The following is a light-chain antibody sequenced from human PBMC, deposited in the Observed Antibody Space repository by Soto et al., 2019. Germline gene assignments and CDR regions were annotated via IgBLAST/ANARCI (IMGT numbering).Light chain of an antibody. J-gene: IGKJ4*01. CDR3: QQSYSTSART. CDR1: QSISSY. Sequence: DIQMTQSPSSLSASVGDRVTITCRTSQSISSYLNWYQQKPGKAPKLLIYAASSLQSGVPSRFSGSGSETDFTLTISSLQPEDFATYYCQQSYSTSARTFGGGTKVEIK. CDR2: AAS. V-gene: IGKV1-39*01.